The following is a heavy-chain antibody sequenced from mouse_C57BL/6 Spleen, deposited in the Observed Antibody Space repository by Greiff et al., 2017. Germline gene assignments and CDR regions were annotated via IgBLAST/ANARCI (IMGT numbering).Heavy chain of an antibody. Sequence: EVQGVESGGGLVKPGGSLKLSCAASGFTFSSYAMSWVRQTPEKRLEWVATISDGGSYTYYPDNVKGRFTISRDNAKNNLYLQMSHLKSEDTAMYYCARDRYDGFYFDYWGQGTTLTVSS. CDR3: ARDRYDGFYFDY. J-gene: IGHJ2*01. CDR1: GFTFSSYA. D-gene: IGHD2-3*01. V-gene: IGHV5-4*01. CDR2: ISDGGSYT.